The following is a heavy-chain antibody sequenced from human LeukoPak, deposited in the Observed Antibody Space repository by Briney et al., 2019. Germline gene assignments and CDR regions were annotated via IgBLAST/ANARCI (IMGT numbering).Heavy chain of an antibody. CDR2: ISWNSGSI. CDR3: ARATPLHAFDI. Sequence: GGSLRLSCAASGFTFDDYAMHWVRQAPGKGLEWVSGISWNSGSIGYADSVKGRFTISRDNSKNTLYLQMNSLRAEDTAVYYCARATPLHAFDIWGQGTMVTVSS. CDR1: GFTFDDYA. J-gene: IGHJ3*02. V-gene: IGHV3-9*01.